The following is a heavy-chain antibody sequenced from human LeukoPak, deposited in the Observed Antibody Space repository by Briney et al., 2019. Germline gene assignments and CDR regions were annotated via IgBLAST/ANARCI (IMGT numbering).Heavy chain of an antibody. V-gene: IGHV4-59*01. D-gene: IGHD1-26*01. J-gene: IGHJ3*02. Sequence: SETLSLTCTVSGGSISGYWCSWIRQPPGKGLEWIGYIYYSGGTNYHPSLNSRVTMSVDTSKSQFSLKLSSATAADTAVYYCAIGDTRGNDIWGQGTMVTVSS. CDR1: GGSISGYW. CDR3: AIGDTRGNDI. CDR2: IYYSGGT.